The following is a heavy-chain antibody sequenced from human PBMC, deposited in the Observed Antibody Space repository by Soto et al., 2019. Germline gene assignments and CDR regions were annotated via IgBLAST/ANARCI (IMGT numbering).Heavy chain of an antibody. V-gene: IGHV1-69*13. CDR3: ARPVEMATISRSYLFY. D-gene: IGHD5-12*01. CDR1: GGTSSNYA. J-gene: IGHJ4*02. CDR2: IIPIFGTA. Sequence: ASVKVSCKASGGTSSNYAINWLRQAPGQGLEWMGGIIPIFGTANYAQKFQGRVTITADESTSTAYLDLSSLRSEDTAVYYCARPVEMATISRSYLFYWGQGTLVTVSS.